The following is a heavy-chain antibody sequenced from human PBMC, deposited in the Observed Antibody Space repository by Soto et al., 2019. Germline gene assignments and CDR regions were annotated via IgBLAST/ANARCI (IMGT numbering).Heavy chain of an antibody. J-gene: IGHJ5*01. CDR3: ARGHVSFLTPRWPYNWFVS. CDR2: INHSGST. CDR1: GGSLSGYY. Sequence: SETLSLTCAVYGGSLSGYYWSWIRQPPGKGMEWIGEINHSGSTNYNPSLKSRVTISVDTSKNQFSLKLSSVTAADTAVYYCARGHVSFLTPRWPYNWFVSWGPGTLVSVSS. D-gene: IGHD3-9*01. V-gene: IGHV4-34*01.